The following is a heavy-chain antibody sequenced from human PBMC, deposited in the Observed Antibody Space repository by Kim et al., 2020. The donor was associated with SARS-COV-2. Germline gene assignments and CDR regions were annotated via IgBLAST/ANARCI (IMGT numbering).Heavy chain of an antibody. J-gene: IGHJ4*02. CDR2: ISSSSSYI. V-gene: IGHV3-21*01. Sequence: GGSLRLSCAASGFTFSSYSMNWVRQAPGKGLEWVSSISSSSSYIYYADSVKGRFTISRDNAKNSLYLQMNSLRAEDTAVYYCARESPVVEYSSSLWDYWGQGTLVTVSS. CDR1: GFTFSSYS. CDR3: ARESPVVEYSSSLWDY. D-gene: IGHD6-6*01.